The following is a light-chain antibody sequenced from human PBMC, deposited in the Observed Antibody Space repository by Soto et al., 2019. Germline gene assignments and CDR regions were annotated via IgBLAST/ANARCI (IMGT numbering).Light chain of an antibody. CDR2: GAS. Sequence: EIVLTQSPDTLSLSPGERATLSCRASQSVSSDYLVWYQQKPGQAPRLLIYGASRRATGIPDRFSGSGSGTEFTLTISSLQSEDFAVYYCQQYNNWPPITFGQGTRLEIK. CDR1: QSVSSD. V-gene: IGKV3D-15*01. CDR3: QQYNNWPPIT. J-gene: IGKJ5*01.